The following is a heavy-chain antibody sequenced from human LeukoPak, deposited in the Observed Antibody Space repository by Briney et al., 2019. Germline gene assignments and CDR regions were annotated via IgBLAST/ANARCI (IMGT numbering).Heavy chain of an antibody. D-gene: IGHD4-17*01. Sequence: GXSLRLSCAASGFTVSSNYMSWVRQAPGKGLEWVSVIYSGGSTYYSDSVKGRFTISRDNSKNTLYLQMNSLRAEDTAVYYCARDGGPVTTDYWGQGTLVTVSS. J-gene: IGHJ4*02. CDR3: ARDGGPVTTDY. CDR2: IYSGGST. CDR1: GFTVSSNY. V-gene: IGHV3-66*01.